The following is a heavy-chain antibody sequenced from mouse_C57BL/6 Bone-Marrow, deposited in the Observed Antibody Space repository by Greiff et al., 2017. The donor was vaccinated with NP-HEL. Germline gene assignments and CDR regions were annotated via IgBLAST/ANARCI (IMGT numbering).Heavy chain of an antibody. J-gene: IGHJ2*01. V-gene: IGHV3-6*01. CDR3: ARSKRSYFDY. CDR1: GYSITSGYY. Sequence: EVKLEESGPGLVKPSQSLSLTCSVTGYSITSGYYWNWIRQFPGNKLEWMGYISYDGSNNYNPSLKNRISITRDTSKNQFFLKLNSVTTEDTATYYCARSKRSYFDYWGQGTTLTVSS. D-gene: IGHD2-5*01. CDR2: ISYDGSN.